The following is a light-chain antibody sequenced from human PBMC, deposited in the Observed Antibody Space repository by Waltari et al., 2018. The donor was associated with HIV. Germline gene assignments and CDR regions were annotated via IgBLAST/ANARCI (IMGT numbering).Light chain of an antibody. Sequence: AIQLTQSPSSLSASVGDTVIITCRTSQGISAALAWYRQKPGKTPELLIYDVSTLQSGVPSKFGGSGAGTDFTLTINSLQPEDSATYYCQQFNSYPRTFGEGTRLEIK. CDR1: QGISAA. CDR2: DVS. J-gene: IGKJ5*01. CDR3: QQFNSYPRT. V-gene: IGKV1-13*02.